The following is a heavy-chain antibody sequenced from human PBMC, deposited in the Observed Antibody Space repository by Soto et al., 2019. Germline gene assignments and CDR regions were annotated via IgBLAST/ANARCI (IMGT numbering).Heavy chain of an antibody. Sequence: SETLSLTCGVSGGSLSGATYSWNWIRQPPGKGLEWIGYIFPSGTTYYNPSLKSRVTISIDVSKNQFSLSLRALTAADTAVYYCARSREFDYWSQGTLVTVSS. CDR1: GGSLSGATYS. V-gene: IGHV4-30-2*01. CDR3: ARSREFDY. CDR2: IFPSGTT. J-gene: IGHJ4*02.